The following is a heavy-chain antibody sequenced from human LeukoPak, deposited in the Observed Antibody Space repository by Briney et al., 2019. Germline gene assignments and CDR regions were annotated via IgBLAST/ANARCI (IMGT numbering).Heavy chain of an antibody. CDR3: AREVVGRYWGSPPGAFDI. V-gene: IGHV4-34*01. CDR1: GGSFSDYY. CDR2: INHSGNT. D-gene: IGHD7-27*01. Sequence: SETLSLTCAVYGGSFSDYYCKYIRQPPGKGLEWIGEINHSGNTKDTPSLKSRVTLSVDTSNNQFSLKLSSVTAADTAVYYCAREVVGRYWGSPPGAFDIWGQGTMVTVSS. J-gene: IGHJ3*02.